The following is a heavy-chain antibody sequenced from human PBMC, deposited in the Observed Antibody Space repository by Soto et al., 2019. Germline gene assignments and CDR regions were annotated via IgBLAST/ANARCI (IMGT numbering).Heavy chain of an antibody. CDR3: ARESVMYSSGWYVYFDY. J-gene: IGHJ4*02. Sequence: GSLRLSCAASGFTFSSYAMHWVRQAPGKGLEWVAVISYDGSNKYYADSVKGRFTISRDNSKNTLYLQMNSLRAEDTAVYYCARESVMYSSGWYVYFDYWGQGTLVTVSS. CDR1: GFTFSSYA. CDR2: ISYDGSNK. V-gene: IGHV3-30-3*01. D-gene: IGHD6-19*01.